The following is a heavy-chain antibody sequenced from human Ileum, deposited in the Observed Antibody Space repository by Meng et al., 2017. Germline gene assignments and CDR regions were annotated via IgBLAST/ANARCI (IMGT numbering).Heavy chain of an antibody. J-gene: IGHJ4*02. CDR2: ISNSGSTI. D-gene: IGHD3-10*01. Sequence: GESLKISCAASGFTFSDYYMSWIRQAPGKGPEWVSYISNSGSTIYYADSVKGRFTISRDNAQNSLYLQMNSLRAEDTAVYYCACGSGTYKCSYLYWGKGTLVTVSS. CDR3: ACGSGTYKCSYLY. V-gene: IGHV3-11*01. CDR1: GFTFSDYY.